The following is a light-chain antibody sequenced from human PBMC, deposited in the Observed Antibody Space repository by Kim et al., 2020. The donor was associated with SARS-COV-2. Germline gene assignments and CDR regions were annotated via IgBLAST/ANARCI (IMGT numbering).Light chain of an antibody. CDR1: SSNIGRNA. J-gene: IGLJ3*02. CDR2: SKN. Sequence: GQGVTSACAGSSSNIGRNAVNWEQQRPGTAPKLLIYSKNRRAAGGPDRGSGAKAGGAAARASSGLRAEDEAEDYCAAGEERLNGVWGGGTKRTVL. V-gene: IGLV1-44*01. CDR3: AAGEERLNGV.